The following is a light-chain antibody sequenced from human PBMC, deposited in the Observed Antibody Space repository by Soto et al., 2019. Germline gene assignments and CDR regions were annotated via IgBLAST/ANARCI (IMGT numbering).Light chain of an antibody. Sequence: AIQMTQSPSSMSASVGDRVTITCRASQGIRNDLGWYQQKPGKAPKFLIYGASSLQSGVPSRFSGSGSGTDFTLTINSLQPEDFATYYCLQDYSYPYTFGQGTKLEIK. CDR2: GAS. CDR3: LQDYSYPYT. V-gene: IGKV1-6*01. CDR1: QGIRND. J-gene: IGKJ2*01.